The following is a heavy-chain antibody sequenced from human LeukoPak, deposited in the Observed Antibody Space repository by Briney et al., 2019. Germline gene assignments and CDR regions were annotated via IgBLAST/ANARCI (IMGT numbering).Heavy chain of an antibody. CDR3: ARGGGGGYSYGYNWLDP. V-gene: IGHV3-48*02. CDR1: GFTFGSYC. CDR2: ISGSSSTI. J-gene: IGHJ5*02. Sequence: HTGGPLRLSCAACGFTFGSYCMKWVRQAPGMGREWVSYISGSSSTIYYADSVKGRFTISRDNAKNSLYLQMNSLRDEDTAVYYCARGGGGGYSYGYNWLDPWGQGALVTVSS. D-gene: IGHD5-18*01.